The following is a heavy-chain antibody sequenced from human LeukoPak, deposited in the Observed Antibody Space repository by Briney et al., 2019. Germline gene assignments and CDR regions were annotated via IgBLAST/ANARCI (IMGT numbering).Heavy chain of an antibody. CDR3: ARVTSVTRSPWSWGPKRIGHEANWFDP. J-gene: IGHJ5*02. Sequence: GASVKVSCKASGYTFSDYHITWVRQAPGLGLEWLGLISPYDGNKNYAQKFQGRLSMSTDRSTRTAYMDLRSLGPDDTAMYYCARVTSVTRSPWSWGPKRIGHEANWFDPWGQGTLVIVSS. V-gene: IGHV1-18*01. D-gene: IGHD4-17*01. CDR2: ISPYDGNK. CDR1: GYTFSDYH.